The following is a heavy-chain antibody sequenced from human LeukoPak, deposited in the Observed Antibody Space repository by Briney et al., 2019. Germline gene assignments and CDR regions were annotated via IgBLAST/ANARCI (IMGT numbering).Heavy chain of an antibody. J-gene: IGHJ4*02. Sequence: GGSLRLSCAASGFTFSSYAMSWVRQAPGKGLEWVSAISGSGGSTYYADSMKGRFTISRDNAKNSLYLQMNSLRAEDTAMYYCASSQHDGWFDYWGQGTLVTVSS. V-gene: IGHV3-23*01. CDR3: ASSQHDGWFDY. CDR1: GFTFSSYA. CDR2: ISGSGGST. D-gene: IGHD4-17*01.